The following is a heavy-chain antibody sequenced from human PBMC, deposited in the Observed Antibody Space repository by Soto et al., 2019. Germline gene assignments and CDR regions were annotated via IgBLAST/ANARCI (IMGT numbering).Heavy chain of an antibody. V-gene: IGHV3-23*01. Sequence: GGSLRLSCAASGFSFSSYAMSWVRQTPGKGLEWVSAISGSGGSTYYTDSVKGRFTISRDNSKNTLYLQMNSLRAEDTAVYYCAKGWSRVLWFGEYSWFDPWGQGTLVTVSS. D-gene: IGHD3-10*01. CDR1: GFSFSSYA. CDR2: ISGSGGST. J-gene: IGHJ5*02. CDR3: AKGWSRVLWFGEYSWFDP.